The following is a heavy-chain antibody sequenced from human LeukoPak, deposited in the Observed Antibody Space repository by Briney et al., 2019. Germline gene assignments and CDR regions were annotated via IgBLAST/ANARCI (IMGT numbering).Heavy chain of an antibody. CDR3: ARMGYLDF. V-gene: IGHV3-7*04. D-gene: IGHD2-15*01. J-gene: IGHJ4*02. CDR1: GFIFRRYW. Sequence: GSLRLSCAASGFIFRRYWMTWVRQAPGKGLEWVANVKQDGSEKNYLDSVRGRFTISRDDARNSLYLQMDSLRVEDTAVYYCARMGYLDFWGQGTLVTVSS. CDR2: VKQDGSEK.